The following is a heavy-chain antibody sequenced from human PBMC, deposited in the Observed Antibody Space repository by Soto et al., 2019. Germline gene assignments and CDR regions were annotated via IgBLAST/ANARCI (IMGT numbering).Heavy chain of an antibody. V-gene: IGHV5-51*01. CDR2: IYPSDSDT. J-gene: IGHJ4*02. Sequence: GESLKISCKGFGFSFTSYWIGWVRQMPGKGLEWMGFIYPSDSDTRYSPSFQGQVTISADKSITTIYLQWTSLKASDTAMYYCARHLNYDFWSGGGIWGQGTLVTVSS. CDR3: ARHLNYDFWSGGGI. D-gene: IGHD3-3*01. CDR1: GFSFTSYW.